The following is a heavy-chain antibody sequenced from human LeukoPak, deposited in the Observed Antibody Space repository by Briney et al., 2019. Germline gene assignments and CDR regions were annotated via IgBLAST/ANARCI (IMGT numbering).Heavy chain of an antibody. D-gene: IGHD3-22*01. V-gene: IGHV3-53*01. Sequence: GGSLRLSCAASGFTVSSNDMSWVRQAPGKGLECISVIYSGGSTDYADSVKGRLTISRDNSKNTLYLHMNSLRAEDTAVYYCARWLEYYFDYWGQGTLVTVSS. CDR1: GFTVSSND. CDR3: ARWLEYYFDY. CDR2: IYSGGST. J-gene: IGHJ4*02.